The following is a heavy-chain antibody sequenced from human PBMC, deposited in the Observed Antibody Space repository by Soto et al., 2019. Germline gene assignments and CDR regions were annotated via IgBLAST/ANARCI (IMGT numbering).Heavy chain of an antibody. V-gene: IGHV3-23*01. CDR1: GFTFSSYA. J-gene: IGHJ5*02. CDR3: AKDPTKYGSGSTDWFDP. D-gene: IGHD3-10*01. CDR2: ISGSGGST. Sequence: SGGSLRLSCAASGFTFSSYAMSWVRQAPGKGLEWVSAISGSGGSTYYADSVKGRFTISRDNSKNTLYLQMNSLRAEDTAVYYCAKDPTKYGSGSTDWFDPRGQGTLVTVSS.